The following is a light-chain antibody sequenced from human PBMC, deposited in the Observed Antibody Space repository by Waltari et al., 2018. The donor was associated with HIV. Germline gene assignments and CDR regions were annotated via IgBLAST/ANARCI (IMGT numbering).Light chain of an antibody. Sequence: EIVITQSPATLSVSPGDRATVSCRASQSVSSNLAWYQQKPGQAPRLLIYGASTRATGIPARFSGSGSGTEFTLTISSLQSEDFAVYYCQQYNNWPPRTFGQGTKVEIK. CDR3: QQYNNWPPRT. V-gene: IGKV3-15*01. J-gene: IGKJ1*01. CDR2: GAS. CDR1: QSVSSN.